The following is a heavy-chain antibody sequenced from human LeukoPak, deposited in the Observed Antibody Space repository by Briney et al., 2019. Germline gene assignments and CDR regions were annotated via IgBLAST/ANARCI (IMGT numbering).Heavy chain of an antibody. D-gene: IGHD2-15*01. V-gene: IGHV5-51*01. CDR3: ARQSDGSWNWFDS. CDR2: IYPGDSDT. J-gene: IGHJ5*01. Sequence: GESLKISCKGSGYMFTSYWIAWVRRMPGKGLEWMAIIYPGDSDTRYSPSFQGQVTISADKSTSTAYLQWGSLKASDTAMYYCARQSDGSWNWFDSWGQGTLVTVSS. CDR1: GYMFTSYW.